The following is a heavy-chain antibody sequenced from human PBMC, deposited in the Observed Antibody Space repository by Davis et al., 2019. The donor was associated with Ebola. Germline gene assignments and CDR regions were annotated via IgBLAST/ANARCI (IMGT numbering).Heavy chain of an antibody. CDR2: ISYSGST. Sequence: MPSETLSLTCTVSGGSISSYYWSWIRQPPGKGLEWIGYISYSGSTNYNPSLKNRVTISVDTSKNQFSLKLSSVTAADTAVYYCARVGRWLQFAEYYFDYWGQGTLVTVSS. CDR1: GGSISSYY. CDR3: ARVGRWLQFAEYYFDY. D-gene: IGHD5-24*01. V-gene: IGHV4-59*01. J-gene: IGHJ4*02.